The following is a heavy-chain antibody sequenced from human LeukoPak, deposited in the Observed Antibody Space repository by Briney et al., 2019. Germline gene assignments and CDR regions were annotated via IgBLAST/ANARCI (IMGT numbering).Heavy chain of an antibody. CDR3: ASAYDILTGYKPRAYGMDV. D-gene: IGHD3-9*01. J-gene: IGHJ6*02. CDR1: GGTFIRYA. CDR2: IIPILGIA. V-gene: IGHV1-69*04. Sequence: SVKVSCTASGGTFIRYAISWVRQAPGQGIEWMGRIIPILGIANYAQKFQGRVTITADKSTSTAYMELSSLRSEDTAVYYCASAYDILTGYKPRAYGMDVWGRGTTVTVSS.